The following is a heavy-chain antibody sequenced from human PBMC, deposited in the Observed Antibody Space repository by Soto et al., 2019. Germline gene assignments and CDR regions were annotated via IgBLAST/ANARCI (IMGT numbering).Heavy chain of an antibody. CDR2: INPSGGST. CDR3: AREQDYYDSSGYWVY. D-gene: IGHD3-22*01. V-gene: IGHV1-46*01. CDR1: GYTFTSYY. Sequence: QVQLVQSGAEVKKPGASVKVSCKASGYTFTSYYMHWVRQAPGQGLEWMGIINPSGGSTSYAQKFQGIVNMTRDTSTSTVYMELSSLRSEDTAVYYCAREQDYYDSSGYWVYWGQGTLVTVSS. J-gene: IGHJ4*02.